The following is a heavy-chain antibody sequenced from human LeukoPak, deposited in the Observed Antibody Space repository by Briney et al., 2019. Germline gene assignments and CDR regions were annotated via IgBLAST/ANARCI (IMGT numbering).Heavy chain of an antibody. V-gene: IGHV3-23*01. Sequence: GGSLRLSCAASGFTFSSYGMTWVRQAPGKGLECVSAISGSGGTTYYADSVKGRFTISRDNSKNTVYLQMISVRAEDTAVYYCAKSSGAYYFDYWGQGTLVTVSS. CDR2: ISGSGGTT. CDR1: GFTFSSYG. J-gene: IGHJ4*02. D-gene: IGHD3-10*01. CDR3: AKSSGAYYFDY.